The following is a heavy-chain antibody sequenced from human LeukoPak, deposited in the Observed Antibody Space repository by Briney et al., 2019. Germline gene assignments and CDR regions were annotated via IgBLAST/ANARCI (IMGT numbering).Heavy chain of an antibody. V-gene: IGHV1-2*04. Sequence: ASVKVSCKASGYTFTGYYMHWVRQAPGQGLEWMGWINPNSGGTNYAQKFQGWVTMTRDTSISTAYMELSRLRSDDTAVYYCARGLTYYYDSSGYYYPFDYWGQGTLVTVSS. D-gene: IGHD3-22*01. J-gene: IGHJ4*02. CDR2: INPNSGGT. CDR3: ARGLTYYYDSSGYYYPFDY. CDR1: GYTFTGYY.